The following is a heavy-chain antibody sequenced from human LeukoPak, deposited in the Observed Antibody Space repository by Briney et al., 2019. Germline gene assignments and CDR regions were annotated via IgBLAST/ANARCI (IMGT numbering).Heavy chain of an antibody. D-gene: IGHD2-2*02. V-gene: IGHV4-30-4*08. CDR1: GGSISSGDYY. CDR2: IYYSGST. CDR3: ARGALEEGFIVVVPAAIGRFDY. J-gene: IGHJ4*02. Sequence: SQTLSLTCTVSGGSISSGDYYWSWIRQPPGKGLEWIGYIYYSGSTYYNPSLKSRVTISVDTSKNQFSLKLSSVTAADTAVYYCARGALEEGFIVVVPAAIGRFDYWGQGTLVTVSS.